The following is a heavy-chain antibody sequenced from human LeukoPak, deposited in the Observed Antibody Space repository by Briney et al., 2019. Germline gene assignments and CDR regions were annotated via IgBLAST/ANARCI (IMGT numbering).Heavy chain of an antibody. CDR3: ARPGGSGWYAFDY. Sequence: PSETLSLTCTVSGGSISSSSCYWGWIRQPPGKGLEWIGSIYYSGSTYYSPSLKSLVTISVDTSKNQFSLKLSSVTAADTAVYYCARPGGSGWYAFDYWGQGTLVTVSS. J-gene: IGHJ4*02. CDR2: IYYSGST. D-gene: IGHD6-19*01. V-gene: IGHV4-39*01. CDR1: GGSISSSSCY.